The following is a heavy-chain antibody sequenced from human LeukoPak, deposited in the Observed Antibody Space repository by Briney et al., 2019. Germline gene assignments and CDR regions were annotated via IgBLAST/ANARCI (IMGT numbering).Heavy chain of an antibody. CDR3: ARIVVVPAAIRGVYYMDV. J-gene: IGHJ6*03. CDR1: GYSFTSYW. D-gene: IGHD2-2*01. V-gene: IGHV5-51*01. Sequence: GESLKISCKGSGYSFTSYWIGWVRQMPGKGLEWMGIIYPGDSDTRYSPSFQGQVTISADKSISTAYLQWSSLKASDTAMYYCARIVVVPAAIRGVYYMDVWGKGTTVTVSS. CDR2: IYPGDSDT.